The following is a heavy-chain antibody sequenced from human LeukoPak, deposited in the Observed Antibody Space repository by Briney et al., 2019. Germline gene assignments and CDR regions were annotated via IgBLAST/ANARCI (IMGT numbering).Heavy chain of an antibody. D-gene: IGHD6-19*01. J-gene: IGHJ4*02. CDR1: GFTFDDYA. Sequence: PGRSLRLSCAASGFTFDDYAMHWVRQAPGKGLEWVSGISWNSGSIGYADSVKGRFTISRDNAKNSLYLQMNSLRAEDTAVYYCARDRPGYSSGWYYFDYWGQGTLVTVSS. CDR3: ARDRPGYSSGWYYFDY. V-gene: IGHV3-9*01. CDR2: ISWNSGSI.